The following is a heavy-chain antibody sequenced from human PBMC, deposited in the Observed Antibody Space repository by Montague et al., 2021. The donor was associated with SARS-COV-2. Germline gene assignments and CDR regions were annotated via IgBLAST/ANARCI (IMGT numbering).Heavy chain of an antibody. CDR1: GFTFSSYE. D-gene: IGHD3-10*01. Sequence: SLRLSCAASGFTFSSYEMNWVRQAPGKGLEWVSYINNGGTTIYYADSVRGRFTMSRDNAKNSLYLRINSLGAEDTAIYYCAREDRDSRVWGVFDYWGQGTLVRVSS. CDR3: AREDRDSRVWGVFDY. CDR2: INNGGTTI. V-gene: IGHV3-48*03. J-gene: IGHJ4*02.